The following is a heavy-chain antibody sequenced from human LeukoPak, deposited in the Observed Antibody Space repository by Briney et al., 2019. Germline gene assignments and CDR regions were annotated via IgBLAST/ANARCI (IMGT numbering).Heavy chain of an antibody. J-gene: IGHJ4*02. D-gene: IGHD3-10*01. Sequence: SETLSLTCTVSGGSISSSSYYWGWIRQPPGKGLEWIGSIYYSGSTYYNPSLKSRVTISVDTSKNQFSLKLSSVTAADTAVYYCARPHYGSGSYYNYWGQGTLVTVSS. CDR1: GGSISSSSYY. CDR3: ARPHYGSGSYYNY. CDR2: IYYSGST. V-gene: IGHV4-39*07.